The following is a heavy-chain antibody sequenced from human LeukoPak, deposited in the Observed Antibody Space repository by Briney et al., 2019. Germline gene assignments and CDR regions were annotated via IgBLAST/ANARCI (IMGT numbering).Heavy chain of an antibody. CDR3: AKDGGCSSTSCYFDY. J-gene: IGHJ4*02. Sequence: GGSLRLSCEASGFTFSDYYMSWVRQAPGKGLEWVSAISGSGGSTYYADSVKGRFTISRDNSKNTLYLQMNSLRAEDTAVYYCAKDGGCSSTSCYFDYWGQGTLVTVSS. CDR2: ISGSGGST. CDR1: GFTFSDYY. V-gene: IGHV3-23*01. D-gene: IGHD2-2*01.